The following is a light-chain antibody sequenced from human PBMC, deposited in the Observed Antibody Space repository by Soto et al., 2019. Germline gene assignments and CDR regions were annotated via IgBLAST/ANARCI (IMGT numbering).Light chain of an antibody. Sequence: EIVMTQSPLSLPVTPGEPASISCRSSQSLLHSNGYDSLDWYLQKPGQSPLLLIYLGSNRASGVPARFSGSGSGTDFTLKISRVEADDVGVYYCMQALQSPTTFGQGTKVEIK. CDR2: LGS. V-gene: IGKV2-28*01. CDR1: QSLLHSNGYDS. CDR3: MQALQSPTT. J-gene: IGKJ1*01.